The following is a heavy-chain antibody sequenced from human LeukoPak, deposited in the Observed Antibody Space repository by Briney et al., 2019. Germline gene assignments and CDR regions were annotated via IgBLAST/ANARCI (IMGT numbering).Heavy chain of an antibody. CDR2: INHSENT. D-gene: IGHD6-13*01. J-gene: IGHJ4*02. V-gene: IGHV4-34*01. CDR1: GGSFSGYY. CDR3: ARGRSIAAAGLFGY. Sequence: SETLSLTCAVYGGSFSGYYWSWIRQPPGKGLEWIGEINHSENTNYNPSLKSRVTITVDTSKNQFSLKLSSVTAADTAVYYCARGRSIAAAGLFGYWGQGTLVTVSS.